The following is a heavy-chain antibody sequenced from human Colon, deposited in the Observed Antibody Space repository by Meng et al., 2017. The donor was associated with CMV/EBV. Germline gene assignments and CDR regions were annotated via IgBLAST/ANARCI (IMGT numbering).Heavy chain of an antibody. V-gene: IGHV1-2*02. CDR1: GSTFIGHF. CDR3: ARRLQGNWFDP. Sequence: SCKSSGSTFIGHFIPWVRQAPGQGLEWMGWINPNSGVTSYAQQFQGRVSMTSDTSITSVYMELSSLKSDDTAFYYCARRLQGNWFDPWGQGTLVTVSS. D-gene: IGHD4-11*01. CDR2: INPNSGVT. J-gene: IGHJ5*02.